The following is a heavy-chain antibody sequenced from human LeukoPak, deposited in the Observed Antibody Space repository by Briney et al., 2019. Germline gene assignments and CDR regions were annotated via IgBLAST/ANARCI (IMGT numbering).Heavy chain of an antibody. J-gene: IGHJ4*02. CDR3: ARAPGAQGY. Sequence: GGSLRLSCAASGFTFSSYVMHWVRQAPGKGLEWVAIISYDGSNEYYADSVKGRFTISRDNSKNTLYLQMNSLRAADTAVYYCARAPGAQGYWGQGTLVTVSS. D-gene: IGHD1-26*01. CDR2: ISYDGSNE. CDR1: GFTFSSYV. V-gene: IGHV3-30*04.